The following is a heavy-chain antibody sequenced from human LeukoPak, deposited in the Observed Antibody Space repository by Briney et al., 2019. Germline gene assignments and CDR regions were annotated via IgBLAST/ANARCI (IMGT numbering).Heavy chain of an antibody. D-gene: IGHD6-13*01. CDR1: GGSISSYY. J-gene: IGHJ5*02. CDR3: ARRSSWLYNWFDP. CDR2: IYYSGSTSSGST. Sequence: SETLSLTCTVSGGSISSYYWSWIRQPPGKGLEWIGYIYYSGSTSSGSTNYNPSLKSRVTISVDTSKNQFSLKLSSVTAADTAVYYCARRSSWLYNWFDPWGQGTLVTVSS. V-gene: IGHV4-59*12.